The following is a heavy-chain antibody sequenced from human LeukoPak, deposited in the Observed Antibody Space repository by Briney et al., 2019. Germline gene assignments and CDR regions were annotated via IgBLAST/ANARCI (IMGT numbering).Heavy chain of an antibody. CDR3: ARVGASVDY. V-gene: IGHV4-39*02. D-gene: IGHD1-26*01. CDR1: SGSISSSSYY. J-gene: IGHJ4*02. Sequence: SETLSLTCTVSSGSISSSSYYWGWLRQPPGKGLEWIGSILYSGSTYYNPSLKSRVTISVDTSNNQFSLKLNSVTAADTAVYYCARVGASVDYWGQGTLVTVSS. CDR2: ILYSGST.